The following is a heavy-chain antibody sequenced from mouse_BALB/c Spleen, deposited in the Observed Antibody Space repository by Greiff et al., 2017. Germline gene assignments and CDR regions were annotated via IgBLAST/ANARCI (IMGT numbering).Heavy chain of an antibody. J-gene: IGHJ3*01. CDR3: ARFGDYRYDPY. CDR1: GFNIKDTY. CDR2: IDPANGNT. D-gene: IGHD2-14*01. Sequence: EVQLQESGAELVKPGASVKLSCTASGFNIKDTYMHWVKQRPEQGLEWIGRIDPANGNTKYDPKFQGKATITADTSSNTAYLQLSSLTSEDTAVYYCARFGDYRYDPYWGQGTLVTVSA. V-gene: IGHV14-3*02.